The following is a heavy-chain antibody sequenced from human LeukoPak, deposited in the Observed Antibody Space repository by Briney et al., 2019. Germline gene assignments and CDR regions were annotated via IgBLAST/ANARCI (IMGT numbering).Heavy chain of an antibody. CDR2: IHYSGST. V-gene: IGHV4-39*01. CDR1: GGSIKSSSYY. D-gene: IGHD3-16*02. Sequence: SETLSLTCTVSGGSIKSSSYYWGWIRQPPGKGLEWIGSIHYSGSTYYNPSLKSGVTISVDTSKNQFSLKLSSVTAADTAVYYCARRYDYVLGSYRTHNWFDPWGQGTLVTVSS. J-gene: IGHJ5*02. CDR3: ARRYDYVLGSYRTHNWFDP.